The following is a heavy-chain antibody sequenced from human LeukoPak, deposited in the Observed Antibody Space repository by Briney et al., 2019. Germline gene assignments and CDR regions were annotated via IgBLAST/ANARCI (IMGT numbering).Heavy chain of an antibody. CDR3: ASTGRARPFDY. V-gene: IGHV4-59*08. CDR2: IYNSGSA. J-gene: IGHJ4*02. Sequence: SETLSLTFTVSGGSISSYYWSWIRQPPGKGLEWIGYIYNSGSANYNPSLKSRVTISVDTSKNQFSLKLSSVTAADTAVYYCASTGRARPFDYWGQGTLVTVSS. D-gene: IGHD1-14*01. CDR1: GGSISSYY.